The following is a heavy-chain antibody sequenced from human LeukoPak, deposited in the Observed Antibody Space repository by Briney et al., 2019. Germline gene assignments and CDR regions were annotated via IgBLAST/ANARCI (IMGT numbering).Heavy chain of an antibody. J-gene: IGHJ4*02. D-gene: IGHD3-9*01. CDR3: ARTYYDILTGYYVFDY. CDR2: INHSGST. CDR1: GASISSTNYY. V-gene: IGHV4-39*07. Sequence: SETLSLTCTVSGASISSTNYYWGWIRQPPGKGLEWIGEINHSGSTNYNPSLKSRVTISVDTSKNQFSLKLSSVTAADTAVYYCARTYYDILTGYYVFDYWGQGTLVTVSS.